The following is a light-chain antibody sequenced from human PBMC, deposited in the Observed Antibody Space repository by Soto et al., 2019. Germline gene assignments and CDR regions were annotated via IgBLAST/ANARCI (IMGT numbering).Light chain of an antibody. Sequence: LQPTQSLSSLSASAGDSATPTSQASQDISNYLNWYQQKPGKAPKVLIYDASNLEIGVPSRFSGSASGTDFTLTISSLQPDDFATYYRQHYGGLWTFGLGTRLEIK. J-gene: IGKJ5*01. CDR3: QHYGGLWT. CDR1: QDISNY. CDR2: DAS. V-gene: IGKV1-33*01.